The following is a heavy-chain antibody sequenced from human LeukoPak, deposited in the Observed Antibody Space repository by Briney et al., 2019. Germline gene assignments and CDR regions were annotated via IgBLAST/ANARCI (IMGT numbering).Heavy chain of an antibody. J-gene: IGHJ4*02. CDR1: GFSFSSVA. Sequence: AGGSLRLSCAASGFSFSSVAMTWVRQAPGKGLEWVSSVGTGGAFTYYAESVKGRFTISRDDSKNTVYLQMNSLRAADTAVYYCTLRPQGGDPFDSWGQGTLVTVSS. D-gene: IGHD2-21*01. CDR3: TLRPQGGDPFDS. CDR2: VGTGGAFT. V-gene: IGHV3-23*01.